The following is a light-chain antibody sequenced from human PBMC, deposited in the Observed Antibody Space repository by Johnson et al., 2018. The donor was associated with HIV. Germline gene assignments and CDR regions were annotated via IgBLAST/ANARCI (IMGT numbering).Light chain of an antibody. Sequence: QSVLTQSPSVSAAPGQKVTISCSGSSSNIGNNYVSWYQQFSGTAPKLLIYENNKRPSGIPDRFSGSKSGTSATLGITGLQTGDEADYYCGTWDNSLGVFYVFGTWTKVTVL. J-gene: IGLJ1*01. V-gene: IGLV1-51*02. CDR1: SSNIGNNY. CDR2: ENN. CDR3: GTWDNSLGVFYV.